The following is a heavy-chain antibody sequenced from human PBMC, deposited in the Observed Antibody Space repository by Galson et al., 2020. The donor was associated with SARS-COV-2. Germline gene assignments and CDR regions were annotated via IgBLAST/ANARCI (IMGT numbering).Heavy chain of an antibody. Sequence: GESLKISCAASGFTFSSYSMNWVRQAPGKGLEWVSSISSSSSYIYYADSVKGRFTISRDNAKNSLYLQMNSLRAEDTAVYYCARDRPSYYDSSGSFDYWGQGTLLTVSS. CDR2: ISSSSSYI. D-gene: IGHD3-22*01. V-gene: IGHV3-21*01. CDR3: ARDRPSYYDSSGSFDY. CDR1: GFTFSSYS. J-gene: IGHJ4*02.